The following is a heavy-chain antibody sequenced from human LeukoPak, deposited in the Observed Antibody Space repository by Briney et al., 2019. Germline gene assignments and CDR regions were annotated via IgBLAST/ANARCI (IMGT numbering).Heavy chain of an antibody. V-gene: IGHV1-24*01. CDR2: FDPEVGET. J-gene: IGHJ4*02. D-gene: IGHD5-18*01. Sequence: VNVSCKVSGYTLTELSMHWVRQAPGKGLEWRGGFDPEVGETIYAQKFQGRVTMTEKTSTDTAYMELNSLRSEDTAVYYCAAESGYSYAPRFDHWGQGNLVTVSP. CDR3: AAESGYSYAPRFDH. CDR1: GYTLTELS.